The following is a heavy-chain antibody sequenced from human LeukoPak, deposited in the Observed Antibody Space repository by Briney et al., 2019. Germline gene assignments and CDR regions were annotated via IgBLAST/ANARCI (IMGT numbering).Heavy chain of an antibody. Sequence: GGSLRLSCAAPGFPFSRHDMHWARQAPGKTLEWVSVIGADGDIYYSVSVKGRFTISRENAKNSLYLQMNSLRAGDTAVYYCTRARNGGSFDPWGQGTLVTVSS. CDR3: TRARNGGSFDP. D-gene: IGHD3-16*01. J-gene: IGHJ5*02. CDR1: GFPFSRHD. CDR2: IGADGDI. V-gene: IGHV3-13*01.